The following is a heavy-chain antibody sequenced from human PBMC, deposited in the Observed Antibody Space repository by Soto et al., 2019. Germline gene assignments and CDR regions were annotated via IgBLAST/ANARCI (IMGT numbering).Heavy chain of an antibody. Sequence: TQYHTSPVACGSFGIGDCYWRWISKPPGKGLEWIGYIDYSGNTFYNPSLKSRLTVSVDTSRNQFPLRLSSVTAADTAVYYCARYCSSTSCLNFDYWGRGTLVTGSS. D-gene: IGHD2-2*01. V-gene: IGHV4-30-4*01. CDR2: IDYSGNT. CDR1: CGSFGIGDCY. J-gene: IGHJ4*02. CDR3: ARYCSSTSCLNFDY.